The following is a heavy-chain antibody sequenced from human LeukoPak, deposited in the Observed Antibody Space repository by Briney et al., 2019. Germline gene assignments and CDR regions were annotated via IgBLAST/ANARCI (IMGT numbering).Heavy chain of an antibody. D-gene: IGHD6-13*01. V-gene: IGHV4-31*03. Sequence: PSETLSLTCTVSGGSISSGGYYWSWIRQHPGKGLEWIGYIYYSGSTYYNPSLKSRVTISVDTSKNQFSLKLSSVTAADTAVYYCARGYSSSWLFDYWGQGTLVTVSS. J-gene: IGHJ4*02. CDR2: IYYSGST. CDR3: ARGYSSSWLFDY. CDR1: GGSISSGGYY.